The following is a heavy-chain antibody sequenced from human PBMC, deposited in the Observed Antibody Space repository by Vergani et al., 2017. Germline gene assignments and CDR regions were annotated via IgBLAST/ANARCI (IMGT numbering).Heavy chain of an antibody. CDR3: ARDLGFVDFRSSYYDSFDI. D-gene: IGHD3-3*01. V-gene: IGHV3-7*01. Sequence: EVQLVESGGGLVQPGGSLRLSCAASGFTFSSYWMSWVRQAPGKGLEWVANIKQDGSAKSYVDSVKGRFTISRDNAKNSLYLQMNSLRAEDTAVYYCARDLGFVDFRSSYYDSFDIWGQGTMVTVSS. J-gene: IGHJ3*02. CDR1: GFTFSSYW. CDR2: IKQDGSAK.